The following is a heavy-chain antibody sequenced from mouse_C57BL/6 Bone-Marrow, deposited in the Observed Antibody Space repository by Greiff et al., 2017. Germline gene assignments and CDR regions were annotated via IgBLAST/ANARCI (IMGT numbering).Heavy chain of an antibody. CDR2: ISNLAYSI. CDR1: GFTFSDYG. CDR3: ARPSPYYYAMDY. J-gene: IGHJ4*01. Sequence: EVKLMESGGGLVQPGGSLKLSCAASGFTFSDYGMAWVRQAPRTGPEWVAFISNLAYSIYYADTVTGRYTISSENSKNTLYLEMSSLRSEDTAMYYCARPSPYYYAMDYWGQGTSVTVSS. V-gene: IGHV5-15*01.